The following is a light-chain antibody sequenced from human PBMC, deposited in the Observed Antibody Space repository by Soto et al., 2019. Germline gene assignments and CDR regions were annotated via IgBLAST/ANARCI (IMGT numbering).Light chain of an antibody. CDR2: KAS. J-gene: IGKJ1*01. V-gene: IGKV1-5*03. CDR3: QQYNSYSGT. Sequence: DIQMTQSPSTLSASVGDTVTITCRASQSISTWLAWYQQKPGKAPKLLIYKASSLESGVPSRFSGSGSGTEFTFTISSLEPDDFATYYCQQYNSYSGTFGQGTKVEIK. CDR1: QSISTW.